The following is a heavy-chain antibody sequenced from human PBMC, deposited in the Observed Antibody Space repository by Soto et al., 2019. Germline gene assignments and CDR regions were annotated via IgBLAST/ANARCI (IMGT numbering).Heavy chain of an antibody. J-gene: IGHJ4*02. V-gene: IGHV1-18*01. Sequence: QIHLVQSGAEVKKPGASVKVSCKGSGYGFTTYGITWVRQAPGQGLEWMAWISAHNGNTNYAQKLQGRVTVTRDTSTSTAYMELRSLRSDDTAVYYCAGGRYGGYWGQGALVTVSS. D-gene: IGHD3-10*01. CDR3: AGGRYGGY. CDR2: ISAHNGNT. CDR1: GYGFTTYG.